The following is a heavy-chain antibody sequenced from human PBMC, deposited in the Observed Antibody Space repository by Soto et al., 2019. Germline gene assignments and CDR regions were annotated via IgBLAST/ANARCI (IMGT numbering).Heavy chain of an antibody. J-gene: IGHJ4*02. V-gene: IGHV4-31*03. CDR3: ARASYCSGGSCYSERIYFDY. CDR2: IYYSGST. Sequence: SETLSLTCTVSGGSISSGVYYWSWIRQHPGKGLVWIGYIYYSGSTYYNPSLKSRVTISVDTSKNQFSLKLSSVTAADTAVYYCARASYCSGGSCYSERIYFDYWGQGTLVTV. CDR1: GGSISSGVYY. D-gene: IGHD2-15*01.